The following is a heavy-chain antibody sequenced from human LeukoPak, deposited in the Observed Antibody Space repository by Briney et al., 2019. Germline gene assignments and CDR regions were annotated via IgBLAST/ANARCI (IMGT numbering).Heavy chain of an antibody. D-gene: IGHD6-13*01. V-gene: IGHV3-48*03. J-gene: IGHJ5*02. CDR1: GFTFSNYE. CDR3: ARGLASSNWPHWFDP. Sequence: GGSLRLSCAVSGFTFSNYEMNWVRQAPGKGLEWVSYISAIDSTTYYADSVKGRFTISRDNAKNSLYLQMNSLRVEDTAVYHCARGLASSNWPHWFDPWGQGTLVSVS. CDR2: ISAIDSTT.